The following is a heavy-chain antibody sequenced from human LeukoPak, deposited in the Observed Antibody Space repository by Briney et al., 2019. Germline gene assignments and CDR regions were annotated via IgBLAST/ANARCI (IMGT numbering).Heavy chain of an antibody. D-gene: IGHD6-25*01. Sequence: ASVKVSCKASGYTFTSYGISWVRQAPGQGLEWMGWINPNSGGTNYAQKFQGRVTMTRDTSISTAYMELSRLRSDDTAVYYCARGGPRAATGGYWGQGTLVTVSS. CDR1: GYTFTSYG. J-gene: IGHJ4*02. V-gene: IGHV1-2*02. CDR2: INPNSGGT. CDR3: ARGGPRAATGGY.